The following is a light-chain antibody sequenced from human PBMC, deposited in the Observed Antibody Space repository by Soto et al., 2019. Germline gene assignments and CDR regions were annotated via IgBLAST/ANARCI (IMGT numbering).Light chain of an antibody. J-gene: IGLJ1*01. CDR1: SSNIGAGYD. Sequence: QSALTQPPSVSGAPGQRVTISCTGSSSNIGAGYDVNWYQQLPGTAPKLLIYANSNRPSGVPDRFSGSKSGTSASLAITGLQAADEADYYCQSYDSSLSGSYVFGPGTKLTVL. CDR3: QSYDSSLSGSYV. CDR2: ANS. V-gene: IGLV1-40*01.